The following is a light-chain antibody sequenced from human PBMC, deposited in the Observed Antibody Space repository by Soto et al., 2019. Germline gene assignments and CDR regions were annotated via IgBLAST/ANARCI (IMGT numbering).Light chain of an antibody. J-gene: IGKJ2*01. Sequence: DIQMTQSPSTLSASVGDRVTITCRASQSISSSSAWYQQKPGKAPTRLIYDASSLESGVPSRFSGSGSGTEFTLTISSLQPDDFATYYCQQYKSNSYTFGQGTKLEIK. V-gene: IGKV1-5*01. CDR3: QQYKSNSYT. CDR2: DAS. CDR1: QSISSS.